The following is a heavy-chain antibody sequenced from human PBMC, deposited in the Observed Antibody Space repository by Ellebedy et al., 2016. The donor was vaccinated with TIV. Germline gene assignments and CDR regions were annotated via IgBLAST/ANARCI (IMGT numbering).Heavy chain of an antibody. CDR3: ARVKGYCSTASCLYFDY. D-gene: IGHD2-2*01. CDR1: GYTFASYA. J-gene: IGHJ4*02. V-gene: IGHV1-3*01. CDR2: INAGNGNT. Sequence: AASVKVSCKASGYTFASYAMHWVRQAPGQRLEWMGWINAGNGNTKYSQKFQGRVTITRDTSASTAYMELSSLRSEDTAVYYCARVKGYCSTASCLYFDYWGQGTLVTVSS.